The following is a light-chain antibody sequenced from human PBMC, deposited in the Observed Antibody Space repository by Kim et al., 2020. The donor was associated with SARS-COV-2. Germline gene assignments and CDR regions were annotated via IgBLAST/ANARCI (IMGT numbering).Light chain of an antibody. CDR2: WAS. CDR3: QHRAT. V-gene: IGKV4-1*01. J-gene: IGKJ1*01. CDR1: QSVLHSSNNKNY. Sequence: IVMTQSPDSLAVSLGERATINCKSSQSVLHSSNNKNYLAWYQHKPGQPPKVLIYWASTRESGVPDRFSGSGSGTDFTLTISGLQAEDVAVYYCQHRATFGQGTKVDIK.